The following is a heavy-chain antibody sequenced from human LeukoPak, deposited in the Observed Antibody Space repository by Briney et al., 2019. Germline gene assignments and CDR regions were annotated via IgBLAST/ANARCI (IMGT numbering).Heavy chain of an antibody. CDR3: ARGYDFWSGYYTRWLDP. D-gene: IGHD3-3*01. CDR2: IYDSGSA. J-gene: IGHJ5*02. V-gene: IGHV4-61*01. CDR1: GGSVNSGSYY. Sequence: SETLSLTCTVSGGSVNSGSYYWSWIRQPPGKGLEWIGYIYDSGSANYNPSLKSRVTISVDRSKNQFSLKLSSVTAADTAVYYCARGYDFWSGYYTRWLDPWGQGTLVTVSS.